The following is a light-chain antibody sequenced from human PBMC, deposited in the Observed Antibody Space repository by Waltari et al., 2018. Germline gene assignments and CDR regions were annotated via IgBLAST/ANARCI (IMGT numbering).Light chain of an antibody. V-gene: IGLV2-8*01. CDR1: SGDVGGYKY. J-gene: IGLJ3*02. CDR3: SSYAGSDNLV. CDR2: EVS. Sequence: QSALTQPPSASGSPGQSVTISCTGTSGDVGGYKYVSWYQQHPGKAPKLMIYEVSKRPSGVPDRFSGSKSGNTASLTVFGLQAEDEADYYCSSYAGSDNLVFGGGTKLTVL.